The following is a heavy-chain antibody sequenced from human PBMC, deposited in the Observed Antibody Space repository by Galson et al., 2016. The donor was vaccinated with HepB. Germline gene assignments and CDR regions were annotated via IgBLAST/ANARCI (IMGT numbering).Heavy chain of an antibody. D-gene: IGHD3-16*01. Sequence: SLRLSCAASNFILSHYYMNWVRQAPGKGLEWVSFITSDGDSRNHADSVKGRFTISRDNARNSLYLQMNSLRDEDTAVYYCARDRLGWLDLWGQGTLVTVSS. CDR2: ITSDGDSR. CDR3: ARDRLGWLDL. J-gene: IGHJ5*02. CDR1: NFILSHYY. V-gene: IGHV3-48*02.